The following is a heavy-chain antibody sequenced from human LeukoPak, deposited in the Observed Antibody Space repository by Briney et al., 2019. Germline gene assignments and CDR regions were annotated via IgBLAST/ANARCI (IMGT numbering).Heavy chain of an antibody. Sequence: GGSLRLSCAASGFTFSRYWMHWVRQPPGKGLVWVSRVNSDGSSTSYADSVKGRFTISRDNAKNSLYLQMNSLRAEDTAVYYCARGDSSGWALGGQGTLVTVSS. D-gene: IGHD6-19*01. J-gene: IGHJ4*02. CDR1: GFTFSRYW. CDR3: ARGDSSGWAL. CDR2: VNSDGSST. V-gene: IGHV3-74*01.